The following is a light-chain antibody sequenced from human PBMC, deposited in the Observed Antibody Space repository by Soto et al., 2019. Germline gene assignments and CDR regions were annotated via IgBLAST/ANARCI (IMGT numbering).Light chain of an antibody. CDR2: NAS. J-gene: IGKJ1*01. V-gene: IGKV1-5*03. CDR1: QGISSW. Sequence: DIPTPPDPATPYPTFAKIAAITFRASQGISSWLNWYQQKPGKAPKLLIYNASTLKSGVPSRFSGSGSGTEFTLTISSLQPEDFATYYCQQDNSYPRAFGQGTKVDIK. CDR3: QQDNSYPRA.